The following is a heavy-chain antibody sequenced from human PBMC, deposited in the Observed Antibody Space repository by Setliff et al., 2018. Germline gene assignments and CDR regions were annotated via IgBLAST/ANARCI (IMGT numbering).Heavy chain of an antibody. Sequence: ASVKVSCKASGYSFTSYTIHWARQAPGQGLEWMGWISPGNGNTAYSQKIQDRVTITRDTSASTAYMELSSLRSEDTAVYYCARIWFGYYSTSGAWYFDNWGQGTLVTVSS. CDR3: ARIWFGYYSTSGAWYFDN. V-gene: IGHV1-3*01. CDR2: ISPGNGNT. D-gene: IGHD2-8*01. CDR1: GYSFTSYT. J-gene: IGHJ4*02.